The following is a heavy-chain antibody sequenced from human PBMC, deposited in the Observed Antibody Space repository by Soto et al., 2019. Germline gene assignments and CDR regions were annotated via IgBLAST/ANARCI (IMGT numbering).Heavy chain of an antibody. V-gene: IGHV3-30*18. D-gene: IGHD1-1*01. Sequence: SLRLSCAASGFTFSSYGMHWVRQAPGKGLEWVAVISYDGSNKYYADSVKGRFTISRDNSKNTLYLQMNSLRAEDTAVYNCAKSTKHNWSITTLDYWGQGALVTVS. CDR1: GFTFSSYG. J-gene: IGHJ4*02. CDR3: AKSTKHNWSITTLDY. CDR2: ISYDGSNK.